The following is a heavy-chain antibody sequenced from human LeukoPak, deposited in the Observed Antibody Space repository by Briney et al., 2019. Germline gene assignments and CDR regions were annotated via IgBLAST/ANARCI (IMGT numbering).Heavy chain of an antibody. V-gene: IGHV1-69*04. CDR1: GGTFSSYA. J-gene: IGHJ4*02. Sequence: SVKVSCKASGGTFSSYAISWVRQAPGQGLEWMGRIIPIFGIANYAQKFQGRVTITADKSTSTAYVELSSLRSEDTAVYYCARIVGATFPLDYWGQGTLVTVSS. D-gene: IGHD1-26*01. CDR2: IIPIFGIA. CDR3: ARIVGATFPLDY.